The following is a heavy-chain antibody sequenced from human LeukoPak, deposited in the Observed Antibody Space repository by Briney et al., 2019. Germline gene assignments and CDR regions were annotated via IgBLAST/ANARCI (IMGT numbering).Heavy chain of an antibody. J-gene: IGHJ6*02. CDR1: GGSISSGEYY. CDR3: ARVMNVVVPASHNNTYYYYGMDV. D-gene: IGHD2-2*01. Sequence: PSETLSLTCSVSGGSISSGEYYWSWIRQPPGKGLEWIGYIYYSGSTNYNPSLKSRVTISVDTSKNQFSLKLSSVTAADTAVYYCARVMNVVVPASHNNTYYYYGMDVWGQGTTVTVSS. V-gene: IGHV4-61*08. CDR2: IYYSGST.